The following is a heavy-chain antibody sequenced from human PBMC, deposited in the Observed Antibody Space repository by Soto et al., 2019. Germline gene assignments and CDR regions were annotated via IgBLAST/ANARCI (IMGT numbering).Heavy chain of an antibody. CDR1: GYTFTSYD. CDR2: MNPNSGNT. V-gene: IGHV1-8*01. Sequence: QVQLVQSGAEVKKPGASVKVSCKASGYTFTSYDINWVRQATGQGLEWMGWMNPNSGNTGYAQKFQGRVTMTRNTSISTDYMGLSSLRSEDTVVYYCARGVNYYGSGSYGYWGQGTLVTVSS. D-gene: IGHD3-10*01. J-gene: IGHJ4*02. CDR3: ARGVNYYGSGSYGY.